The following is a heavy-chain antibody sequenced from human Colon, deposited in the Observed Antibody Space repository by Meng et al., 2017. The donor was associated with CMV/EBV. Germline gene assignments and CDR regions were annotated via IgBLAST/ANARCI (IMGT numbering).Heavy chain of an antibody. J-gene: IGHJ4*02. CDR1: GSSTKNRSYY. V-gene: IGHV4-39*07. CDR2: IYYTGST. CDR3: ARGPGSRHYFDY. D-gene: IGHD1-14*01. Sequence: SETLSLTCTVSGSSTKNRSYYWGWIRQSPGRGLEWIGTIYYTGSTYYNPSLKSRVTISIDTSKNQFSLELTSVTAADTAVYYCARGPGSRHYFDYWGQGTLVTVSS.